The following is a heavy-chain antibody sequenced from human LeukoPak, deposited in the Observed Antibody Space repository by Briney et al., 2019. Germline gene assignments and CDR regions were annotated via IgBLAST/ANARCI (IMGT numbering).Heavy chain of an antibody. CDR3: AKDDKVVATIHSLLDY. J-gene: IGHJ4*02. D-gene: IGHD5-12*01. CDR2: IRYDGSTQ. Sequence: PGGSLRLSCVASGFTFSSYGMHWVRQAPGKGLQWVAFIRYDGSTQYYTNSVKGRFTISRDNSKNTMYLHMNSLRAEDTAVYYCAKDDKVVATIHSLLDYWGQGTLVTVSS. CDR1: GFTFSSYG. V-gene: IGHV3-30*02.